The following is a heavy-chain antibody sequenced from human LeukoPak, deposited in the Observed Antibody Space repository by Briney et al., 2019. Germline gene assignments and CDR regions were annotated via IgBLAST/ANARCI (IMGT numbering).Heavy chain of an antibody. CDR3: ARRGSGSSGAFDI. D-gene: IGHD3-10*01. CDR1: GFTFRNFA. J-gene: IGHJ3*02. Sequence: PGGSLRLSCAASGFTFRNFAMKWVRQAPGKGLEWVSDISGGGEHTFYADSVKGRFTISRDNSKDTLYLQMNSLRAEDTAVYYCARRGSGSSGAFDIWGQGTMVTVSS. V-gene: IGHV3-23*01. CDR2: ISGGGEHT.